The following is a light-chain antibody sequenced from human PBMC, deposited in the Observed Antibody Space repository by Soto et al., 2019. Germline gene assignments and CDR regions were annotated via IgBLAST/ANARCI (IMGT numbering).Light chain of an antibody. Sequence: EVVMAQSPGTLSVSPGERATLSCRASQSLSSNLAWYQQKPGQTPRLLIYGASTRATGVPARFSGSGSGTDFTLTISSLQSEDFAVYFCQQYNKWPLITFGQGTRLEIK. V-gene: IGKV3-15*01. CDR2: GAS. CDR3: QQYNKWPLIT. CDR1: QSLSSN. J-gene: IGKJ5*01.